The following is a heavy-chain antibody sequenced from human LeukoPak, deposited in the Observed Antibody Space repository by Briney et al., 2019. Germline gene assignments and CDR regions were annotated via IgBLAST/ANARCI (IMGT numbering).Heavy chain of an antibody. CDR3: ATVTVVVPAAIRYFDL. Sequence: SETLSLTCAVSGGSISSSNWWSWVRQPPGKGLEWIGEIYHSGSTNYNPSLKSRVTISVDKSKNQFSLKLSSVTAADTAEYYCATVTVVVPAAIRYFDLWGRGTLVTVSS. D-gene: IGHD2-2*01. J-gene: IGHJ2*01. CDR2: IYHSGST. CDR1: GGSISSSNW. V-gene: IGHV4-4*02.